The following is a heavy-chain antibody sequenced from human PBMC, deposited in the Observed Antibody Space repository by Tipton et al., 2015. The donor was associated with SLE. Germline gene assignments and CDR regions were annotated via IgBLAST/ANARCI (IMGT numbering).Heavy chain of an antibody. CDR2: AYYSGGT. CDR1: GGSMSSNKYY. CDR3: ARDYGDYGKFDF. Sequence: TLSLTCTVSGGSMSSNKYYWGWIRQPPGKGVEWIGNAYYSGGTYYNPSLKSRVAIFVDTSNNQFSLKLNSVAAADTAMYYCARDYGDYGKFDFWGQGTLVTVSS. J-gene: IGHJ4*02. D-gene: IGHD4-17*01. V-gene: IGHV4-39*07.